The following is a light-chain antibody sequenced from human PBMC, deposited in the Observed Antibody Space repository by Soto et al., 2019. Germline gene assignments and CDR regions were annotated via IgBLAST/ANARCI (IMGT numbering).Light chain of an antibody. J-gene: IGKJ1*01. CDR2: VAS. CDR3: QKYDGAPWT. V-gene: IGKV1-27*01. CDR1: QDIMNY. Sequence: DIPMTQSPSSLSASVGDRVTITCRASQDIMNYVAWYQQKPGKLPKLLIYVASTLQSGVPSRFSGSGSGTDFTLTISSLQPEDVATYYCQKYDGAPWTFGQGTKVEIK.